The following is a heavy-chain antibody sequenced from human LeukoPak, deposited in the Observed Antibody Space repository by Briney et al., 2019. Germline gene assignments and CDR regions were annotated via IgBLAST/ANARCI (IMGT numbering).Heavy chain of an antibody. CDR2: ISGSGGST. D-gene: IGHD3-9*01. Sequence: GGSLRLSCAASGFTFSSYAMSWVRQAPGKGLEWVSAISGSGGSTYYADSVKGWFTISRDNSKNTLYLQMNSLRAEDTAVYYCAKDRNYDILTGYSYFDYWGQGTLVTVSS. CDR3: AKDRNYDILTGYSYFDY. CDR1: GFTFSSYA. V-gene: IGHV3-23*01. J-gene: IGHJ4*02.